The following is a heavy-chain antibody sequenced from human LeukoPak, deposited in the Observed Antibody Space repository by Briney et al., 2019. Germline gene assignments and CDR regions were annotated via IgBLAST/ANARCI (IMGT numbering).Heavy chain of an antibody. D-gene: IGHD3-22*01. CDR1: GGTFSSYA. CDR2: IIPIFGTA. J-gene: IGHJ4*02. Sequence: WASVKVSCKASGGTFSSYAISWVRQAPGQGLGWMGRIIPIFGTANYAQKFQGRVTITTDESTNTAYMELSSLRAEDTAVYYCASTVYDYYDSSAPFDYWGQGTLVTVSS. V-gene: IGHV1-69*05. CDR3: ASTVYDYYDSSAPFDY.